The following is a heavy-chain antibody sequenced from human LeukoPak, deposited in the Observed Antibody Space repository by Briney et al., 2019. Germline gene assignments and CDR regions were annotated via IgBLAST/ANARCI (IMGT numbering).Heavy chain of an antibody. CDR2: SSAYNGNT. Sequence: ASVKVSCKASGYTFTSYGISWVRQAPGQGLEWMGWSSAYNGNTNYAQKLQGRVTMTTDTSTSTAYMELRSLRSDDTAVYYCARDISSSWYYDWFDPWGQGTLVTVSP. V-gene: IGHV1-18*01. J-gene: IGHJ5*02. CDR1: GYTFTSYG. D-gene: IGHD6-13*01. CDR3: ARDISSSWYYDWFDP.